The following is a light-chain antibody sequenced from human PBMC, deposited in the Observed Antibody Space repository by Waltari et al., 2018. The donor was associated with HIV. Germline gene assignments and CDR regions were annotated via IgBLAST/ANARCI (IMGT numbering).Light chain of an antibody. CDR3: AAWDDSLNGYV. Sequence: QSVLTQPPSVSEAPRQRVTISCSGSNSNIGNNAVNWYQHLPGKAPTLLTYYDNLWPSGVSDRFSGSKSGTSASLAISGLQSEDEADYYCAAWDDSLNGYVFGTGTKVTVL. J-gene: IGLJ1*01. V-gene: IGLV1-36*01. CDR1: NSNIGNNA. CDR2: YDN.